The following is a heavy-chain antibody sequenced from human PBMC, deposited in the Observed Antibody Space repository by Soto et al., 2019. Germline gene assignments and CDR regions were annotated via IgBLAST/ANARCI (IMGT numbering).Heavy chain of an antibody. CDR1: GGTFSSYA. J-gene: IGHJ6*02. D-gene: IGHD3-10*01. CDR2: IIPIFGTA. Sequence: SVKVSCKASGGTFSSYAISWVRQAPGQGLEWMGGIIPIFGTANYAQKFQGRVTITADESTSTAYMELSSLRSEDTAVYYCARDPGYYGSGCYYNAHYYYYYGMDVWGQGTTVTVSS. CDR3: ARDPGYYGSGCYYNAHYYYYYGMDV. V-gene: IGHV1-69*13.